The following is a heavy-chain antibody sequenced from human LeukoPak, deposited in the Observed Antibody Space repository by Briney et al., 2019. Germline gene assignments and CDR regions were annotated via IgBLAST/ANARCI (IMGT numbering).Heavy chain of an antibody. Sequence: GGSLRLSCAASGFTVSSNYMSWVRQAPGKGLEWVSVIYSGGSTYYADSVKGRFTISRDSSKNTLYLQMNSLRAEDTAVYYCARDMFYDSSGYYTGAFNDYWGQGTLVTVSS. V-gene: IGHV3-66*01. D-gene: IGHD3-22*01. CDR2: IYSGGST. J-gene: IGHJ4*02. CDR3: ARDMFYDSSGYYTGAFNDY. CDR1: GFTVSSNY.